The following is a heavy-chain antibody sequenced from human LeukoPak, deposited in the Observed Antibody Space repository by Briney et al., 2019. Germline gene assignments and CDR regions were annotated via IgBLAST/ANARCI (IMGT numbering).Heavy chain of an antibody. D-gene: IGHD2-15*01. Sequence: PGGSLRLSCAASGFTFSSYAMSWVRQAPGKGLEWASAISGSGDNTYYADSVKGRFTISRDNSKNTLYLQMNSLRAEDTDVYFCAKDGDLGYCSGGSCYSAYWGQGTLVTVSS. CDR2: ISGSGDNT. CDR1: GFTFSSYA. J-gene: IGHJ4*02. V-gene: IGHV3-23*01. CDR3: AKDGDLGYCSGGSCYSAY.